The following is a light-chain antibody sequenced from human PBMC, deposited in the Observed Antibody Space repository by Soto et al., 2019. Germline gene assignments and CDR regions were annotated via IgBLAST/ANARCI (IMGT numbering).Light chain of an antibody. Sequence: QSALTQPASVSGSPGQAITISCTGTSCDVGSYNLVSWYQQHPGKAPKFMIYEVSKRPSGVSNRFSGSKSGNTASLTISGLQAEDEADYYCCSYAGSSTPVVFGGGTQVTAL. CDR2: EVS. CDR1: SCDVGSYNL. V-gene: IGLV2-23*02. CDR3: CSYAGSSTPVV. J-gene: IGLJ2*01.